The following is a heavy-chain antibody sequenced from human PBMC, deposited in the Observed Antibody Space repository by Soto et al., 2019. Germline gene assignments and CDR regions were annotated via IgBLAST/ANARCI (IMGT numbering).Heavy chain of an antibody. D-gene: IGHD3-9*01. V-gene: IGHV1-8*01. J-gene: IGHJ4*02. CDR1: GYTVTDYD. CDR2: MNPNTGNT. CDR3: ARGKLATLTDF. Sequence: ASVKVSCKASGYTVTDYDINCVRQATGQGLEWMGWMNPNTGNTRYAQQFQGRLIMTRDTSTSTAFMELSSLRSEDTALYPCARGKLATLTDFWGQGTLVTVSS.